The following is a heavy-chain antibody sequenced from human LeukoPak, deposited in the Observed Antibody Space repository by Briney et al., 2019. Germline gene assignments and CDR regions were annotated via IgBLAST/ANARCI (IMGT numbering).Heavy chain of an antibody. J-gene: IGHJ3*02. CDR3: ARGGSQHALDI. Sequence: GGSLRLSCAASGFTFSNYWMFWVRQVPGKGLVWVSRVNSDGDSTTYADSVKGRFTISRDNAQNTLYLEMNSLRAEDTAVYYCARGGSQHALDIWGQGTMVTVSS. V-gene: IGHV3-74*01. CDR1: GFTFSNYW. CDR2: VNSDGDST. D-gene: IGHD2-15*01.